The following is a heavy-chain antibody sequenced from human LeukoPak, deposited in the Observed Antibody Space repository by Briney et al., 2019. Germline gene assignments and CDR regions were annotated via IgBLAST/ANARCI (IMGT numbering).Heavy chain of an antibody. CDR1: GFTFSNYW. Sequence: PGGSLRLSCAASGFTFSNYWMSWVRQAPGKGLEWVANIKQDGGETYYVDAVKGRFTISRDNAKNSLYLQMNSLRAEDTAVYCCARDKVVGATSLDYWGEATLVTVSS. D-gene: IGHD1-26*01. CDR2: IKQDGGET. V-gene: IGHV3-7*01. CDR3: ARDKVVGATSLDY. J-gene: IGHJ4*02.